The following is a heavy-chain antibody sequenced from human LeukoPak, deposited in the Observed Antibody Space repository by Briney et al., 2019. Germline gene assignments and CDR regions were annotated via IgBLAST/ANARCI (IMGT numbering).Heavy chain of an antibody. CDR1: GYTFTSYA. D-gene: IGHD3-10*01. Sequence: ASVKVSCKASGYTFTSYAMHWVRQAPGQRLEWMGWINAGNGNTEYSQKFQGRVTITRDTSASTAYMELSSLRSEDTAVYYCARVVLLWFGELYAFDIWGQGTMVTVSS. J-gene: IGHJ3*02. CDR2: INAGNGNT. CDR3: ARVVLLWFGELYAFDI. V-gene: IGHV1-3*01.